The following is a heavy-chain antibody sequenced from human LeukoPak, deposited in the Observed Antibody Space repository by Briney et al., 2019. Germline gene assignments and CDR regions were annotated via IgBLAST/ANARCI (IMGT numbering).Heavy chain of an antibody. CDR2: IHSTGAYI. Sequence: GGSLRLSCEASGLSFSTSYMHWVRQAPGKGLVWVSRIHSTGAYIDYADSVKGRFTISRDNAKNTLYLQMNSLRAEDTAVYFCVRSPDWAFFDYWGQGALVTVSS. CDR1: GLSFSTSY. D-gene: IGHD3/OR15-3a*01. V-gene: IGHV3-74*01. CDR3: VRSPDWAFFDY. J-gene: IGHJ4*02.